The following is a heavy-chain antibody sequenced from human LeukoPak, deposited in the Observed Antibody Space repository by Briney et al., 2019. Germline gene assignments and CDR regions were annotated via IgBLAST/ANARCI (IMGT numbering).Heavy chain of an antibody. V-gene: IGHV1-8*01. CDR3: ARDHHDILTGYELRWFDP. CDR2: MNPNSGNT. J-gene: IGHJ5*02. CDR1: GYTFTSYD. Sequence: ASVKVSCKASGYTFTSYDINWVRQATGQGLEWMGWMNPNSGNTGYAQKFQGRVTITADKSTSTAYMELSSLRSEDTAVYYCARDHHDILTGYELRWFDPWGQGTLVTVSS. D-gene: IGHD3-9*01.